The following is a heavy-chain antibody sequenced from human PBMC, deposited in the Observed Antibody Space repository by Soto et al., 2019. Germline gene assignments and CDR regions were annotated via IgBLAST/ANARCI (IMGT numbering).Heavy chain of an antibody. Sequence: EVQLLESGGGLVQPGGSLRLSCAASGFTFSSYAMNWVRQAPGKGLEWVSVISGSDGSTYYADSVKGRFTISRDNSKNTLNLQMNSLKAEATAVYYCASRSSSWYFDYWGQGTLVTVSS. CDR1: GFTFSSYA. CDR2: ISGSDGST. CDR3: ASRSSSWYFDY. D-gene: IGHD6-13*01. V-gene: IGHV3-23*01. J-gene: IGHJ4*02.